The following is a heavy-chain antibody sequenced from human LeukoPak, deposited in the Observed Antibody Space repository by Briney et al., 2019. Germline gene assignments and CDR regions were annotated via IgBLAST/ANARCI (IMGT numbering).Heavy chain of an antibody. Sequence: SETLSLTCTVSGGSISSSSYYWGWIRQPPGEGLEWIGSIYYSGSTYYNPSLKSRVTISVDTSKNQFSLKLSSVTAADTAGYYCARDKDSSSWYGYYYYYYMDVWGKGTTVTVSS. V-gene: IGHV4-39*07. D-gene: IGHD6-13*01. CDR1: GGSISSSSYY. CDR3: ARDKDSSSWYGYYYYYYMDV. J-gene: IGHJ6*03. CDR2: IYYSGST.